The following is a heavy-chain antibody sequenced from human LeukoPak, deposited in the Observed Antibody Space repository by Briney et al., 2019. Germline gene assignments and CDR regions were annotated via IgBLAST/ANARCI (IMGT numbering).Heavy chain of an antibody. V-gene: IGHV3-23*01. CDR2: ISNSGRTT. D-gene: IGHD1-26*01. Sequence: GWSLRLSCAASGFAVSSNYMSWVRQAPGKGLEWVSAISNSGRTTYYADSVKGRFSISRDNSKNTLYLQMDSLRADDTAVYYCAKSGALYYYGMDVWGQGTTVTVSS. CDR3: AKSGALYYYGMDV. J-gene: IGHJ6*02. CDR1: GFAVSSNY.